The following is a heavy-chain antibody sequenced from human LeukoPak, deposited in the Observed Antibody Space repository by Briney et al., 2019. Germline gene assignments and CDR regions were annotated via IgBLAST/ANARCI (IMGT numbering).Heavy chain of an antibody. D-gene: IGHD2-2*01. CDR1: GFTFSSYA. J-gene: IGHJ4*02. V-gene: IGHV3-23*01. Sequence: GGSLRLSCAASGFTFSSYAMSWVRQAPGKGLEWVSAISGSGGSTYYADSVKGRFTISRDNSKNTLYLQMNSLRAEDTAVYYCAKICSSTSCYRAFDYWGQGTLVTVSS. CDR2: ISGSGGST. CDR3: AKICSSTSCYRAFDY.